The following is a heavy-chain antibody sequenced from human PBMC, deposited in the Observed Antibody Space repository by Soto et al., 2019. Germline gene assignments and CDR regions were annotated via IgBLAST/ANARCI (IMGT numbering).Heavy chain of an antibody. CDR1: GGTFSSYA. D-gene: IGHD2-15*01. J-gene: IGHJ6*02. CDR3: ASTLGYCSGGSCRTMNYYGMDV. V-gene: IGHV1-69*13. CDR2: IIPIFGTA. Sequence: SVKVSCKASGGTFSSYAISWVRQAPGQGLEWMGGIIPIFGTANYAQKFQGRVTITADESTSTAYMELSSLRSEDTAVYYCASTLGYCSGGSCRTMNYYGMDVWGQGTTVTVSS.